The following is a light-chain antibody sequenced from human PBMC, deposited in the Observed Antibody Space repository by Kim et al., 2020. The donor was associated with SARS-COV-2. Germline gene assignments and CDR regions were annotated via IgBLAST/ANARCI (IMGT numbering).Light chain of an antibody. CDR1: QSIGTY. CDR3: QQSIDTPT. J-gene: IGKJ3*01. V-gene: IGKV1-39*01. Sequence: DIQMTQSPSSLSASMGDRVTITCRSSQSIGTYLNWYQQKPGKAPNLLIHGATSLQSGVPSRFSGSGSGTEFSLTITNLQPEDFAPYFCQQSIDTPTFGPGTKVDIK. CDR2: GAT.